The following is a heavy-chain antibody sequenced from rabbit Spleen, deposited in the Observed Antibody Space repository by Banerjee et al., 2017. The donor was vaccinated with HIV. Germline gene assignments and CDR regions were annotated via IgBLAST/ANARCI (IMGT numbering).Heavy chain of an antibody. Sequence: QEQLKESGGGLVQPGGSLKLSCKASGFDFSNKAVMCWVRQAPGKGLEWIACINAVTGKAVYASWAKGRFTFSKTSSTTVTLQMTSLTVADTATYFCARDAAGREDFNLWGPGTLVTVS. CDR3: ARDAAGREDFNL. J-gene: IGHJ4*01. CDR2: INAVTGKA. D-gene: IGHD4-2*01. CDR1: GFDFSNKAV. V-gene: IGHV1S45*01.